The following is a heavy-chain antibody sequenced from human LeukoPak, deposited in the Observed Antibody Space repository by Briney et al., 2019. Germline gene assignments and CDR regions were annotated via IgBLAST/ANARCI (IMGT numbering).Heavy chain of an antibody. CDR3: ARGPKTVGYYYYYGMDV. Sequence: PSETLSLTCAVYGGSFSGYYWSWIRQPPGKGLEWIGEINHSGSTNYNPSLKSRVTISVDTSKNQFSLKLSSVTAADTAVYYCARGPKTVGYYYYYGMDVWGQGTTVTVSS. V-gene: IGHV4-34*01. J-gene: IGHJ6*02. CDR1: GGSFSGYY. D-gene: IGHD4-11*01. CDR2: INHSGST.